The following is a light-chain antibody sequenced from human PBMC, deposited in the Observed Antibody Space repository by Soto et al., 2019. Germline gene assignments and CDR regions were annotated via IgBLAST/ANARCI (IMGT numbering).Light chain of an antibody. J-gene: IGKJ1*01. CDR1: QGISSY. CDR3: HQLNTFPRT. Sequence: DIQLTQSPSFLSASVGDRVIITCRASQGISSYLAWYQQKPGTAPKLLIYAASTLQSGVPSRFSGSGSGTDFTLTISSLQPEDFATYYCHQLNTFPRTFGQGTKVEIK. V-gene: IGKV1-9*01. CDR2: AAS.